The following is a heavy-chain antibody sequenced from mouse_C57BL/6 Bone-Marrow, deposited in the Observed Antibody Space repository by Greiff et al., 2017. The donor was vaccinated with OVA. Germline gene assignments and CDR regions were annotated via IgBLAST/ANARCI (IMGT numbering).Heavy chain of an antibody. V-gene: IGHV1-26*01. D-gene: IGHD2-4*01. CDR2: INPNNGGT. J-gene: IGHJ2*01. CDR1: GYTFTDYY. Sequence: EVKLQQSGPELVKPGASVKISCKASGYTFTDYYMNWVKQSHGKSLEWIGDINPNNGGTSYNQKFKGKATLTVDKSSSTAYMELRSLTSEDSAVYYCAYDYDGRDFDYWGQGTTLTVSS. CDR3: AYDYDGRDFDY.